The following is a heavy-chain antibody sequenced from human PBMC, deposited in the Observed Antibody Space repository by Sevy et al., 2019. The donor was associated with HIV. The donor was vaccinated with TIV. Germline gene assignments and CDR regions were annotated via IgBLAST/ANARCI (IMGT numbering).Heavy chain of an antibody. J-gene: IGHJ6*03. Sequence: SETLSLTCTVSGGSISSYYWSWIRQPPGKGLEWIGYIYYSGSTNYNPSLKSRVTISVDTSKNQFSLKLSSVTAADTAVYYCARLGASYYYYVDGWGKGTTVTVSS. CDR2: IYYSGST. V-gene: IGHV4-59*08. D-gene: IGHD3-16*01. CDR3: ARLGASYYYYVDG. CDR1: GGSISSYY.